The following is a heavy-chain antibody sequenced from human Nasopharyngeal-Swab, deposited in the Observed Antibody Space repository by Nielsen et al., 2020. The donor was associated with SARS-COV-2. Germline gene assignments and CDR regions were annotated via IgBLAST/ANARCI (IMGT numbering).Heavy chain of an antibody. D-gene: IGHD3-3*01. V-gene: IGHV3-43*02. Sequence: GESLKISCVASGFTFEDYAMHWVRQAPGKGLEWVSLISGDGDSASYRDSVKGRFTISRENNKNSLYLQMNSLTVEDTALYYCAKPFWSGYYSGDSFNFWGQGTMVTVSS. J-gene: IGHJ3*01. CDR2: ISGDGDSA. CDR1: GFTFEDYA. CDR3: AKPFWSGYYSGDSFNF.